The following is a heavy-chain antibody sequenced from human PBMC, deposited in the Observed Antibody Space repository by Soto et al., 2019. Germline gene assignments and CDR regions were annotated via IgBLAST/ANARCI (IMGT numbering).Heavy chain of an antibody. D-gene: IGHD6-19*01. CDR2: IRWNSGSI. J-gene: IGHJ3*02. CDR3: AKDRSGWYTAFDI. V-gene: IGHV3-9*01. CDR1: GFTFDDCA. Sequence: GGYLRLSCAASGFTFDDCAMHWGRQAPGKGLEWVSGIRWNSGSIGYADSVKGRFTISRDNAKNSLYLQMNSLRAEDTALYFFAKDRSGWYTAFDIWGQETMVTVSS.